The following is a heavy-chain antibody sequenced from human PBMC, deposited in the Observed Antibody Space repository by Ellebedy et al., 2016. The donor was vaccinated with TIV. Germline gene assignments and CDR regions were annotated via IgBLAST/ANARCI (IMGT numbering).Heavy chain of an antibody. CDR3: ARTPESSGYYYMGGDYFDY. CDR2: ISGSGDTT. D-gene: IGHD3-22*01. CDR1: GFTFSSYA. J-gene: IGHJ4*02. V-gene: IGHV3-23*01. Sequence: GGSLRLXXAASGFTFSSYAMNWVRQAPGKGLEWVSGISGSGDTTYYADSVKGRFTISRDNSKNTLYLQMNSLRAEDTAVYHCARTPESSGYYYMGGDYFDYWGQGTLVTVS.